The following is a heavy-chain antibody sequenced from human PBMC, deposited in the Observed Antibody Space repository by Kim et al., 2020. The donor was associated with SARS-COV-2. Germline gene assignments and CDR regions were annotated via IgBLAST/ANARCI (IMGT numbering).Heavy chain of an antibody. V-gene: IGHV4-4*02. CDR2: VDHSGTT. CDR3: ARGVSSAWTLKPWFDP. J-gene: IGHJ5*02. D-gene: IGHD3-22*01. Sequence: SETLSLTCVVSGVSISSSSCWSWVRQPPGTGLEWIGAVDHSGTTTYSVSLKSRVTISVDNSRNQFSLRLNSVSAADTAFYYCARGVSSAWTLKPWFDPWG. CDR1: GVSISSSSC.